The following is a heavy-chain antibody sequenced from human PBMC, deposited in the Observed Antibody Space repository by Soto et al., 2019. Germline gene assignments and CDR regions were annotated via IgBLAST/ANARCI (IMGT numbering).Heavy chain of an antibody. CDR1: GFTFSSYG. CDR3: ARQDIVVVPAAIYYYYYMDV. CDR2: VSYDGSNK. Sequence: GGSLRLSCAASGFTFSSYGMHWVRQAPGKGLEWVAVVSYDGSNKYYADSVKGRFTISRDNSKNTLYLQMNSLRDQDTAVYYCARQDIVVVPAAIYYYYYMDVWGKGTTVNDSS. J-gene: IGHJ6*03. V-gene: IGHV3-30*03. D-gene: IGHD2-2*02.